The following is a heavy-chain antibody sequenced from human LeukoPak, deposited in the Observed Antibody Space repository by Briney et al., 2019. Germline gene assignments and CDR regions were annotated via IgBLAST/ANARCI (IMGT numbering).Heavy chain of an antibody. V-gene: IGHV3-48*04. D-gene: IGHD6-13*01. J-gene: IGHJ3*02. CDR3: ASSVVAAAQGAFDI. CDR1: RFTFSSHN. Sequence: GGSLRLSCAASRFTFSSHNMHWVRQAPGKGLEWVSYISDSSTTIYYADSVKGRFTISRDNAKNSLYLQMNSLRAEDTAVYYCASSVVAAAQGAFDIWGQGTMVTVSS. CDR2: ISDSSTTI.